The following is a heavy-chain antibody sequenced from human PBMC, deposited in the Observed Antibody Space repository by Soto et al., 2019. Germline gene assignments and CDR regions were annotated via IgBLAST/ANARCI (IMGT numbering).Heavy chain of an antibody. CDR1: GFIFKMYW. V-gene: IGHV3-74*01. J-gene: IGHJ4*02. CDR2: IYNDGTYS. CDR3: TRGPRPISTGTGAY. Sequence: EVQLVESGGGLVPPGGSVRLSCAASGFIFKMYWMHWLRQSPGKGLVWISRIYNDGTYSDYADSVRGRFTISRDNVNDTLYLQMNNLRAEDSGLYYCTRGPRPISTGTGAYWGQGTQVTVSS. D-gene: IGHD3-10*01.